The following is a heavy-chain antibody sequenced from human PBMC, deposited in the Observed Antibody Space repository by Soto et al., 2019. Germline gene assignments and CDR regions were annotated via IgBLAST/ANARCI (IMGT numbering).Heavy chain of an antibody. CDR1: AYSFTNHS. V-gene: IGHV5-51*01. CDR2: IYPGESDT. J-gene: IGHJ3*02. D-gene: IGHD3-10*01. Sequence: PGESLKLSCKASAYSFTNHSIGWVRQMPGKGLEWMGIIYPGESDTRYSPSFQGQVTISADKSISPAYLQWSSLKASDTAMYYCALMTGSGRDDAFDIWGQGTMVTVSS. CDR3: ALMTGSGRDDAFDI.